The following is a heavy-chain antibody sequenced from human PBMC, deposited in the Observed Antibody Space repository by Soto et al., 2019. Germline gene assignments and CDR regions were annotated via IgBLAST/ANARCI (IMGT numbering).Heavy chain of an antibody. D-gene: IGHD3-3*01. CDR2: ISGSGGST. V-gene: IGHV3-23*01. CDR3: AKDRERITIFGVVRNDYGMDV. Sequence: PGGSLRLSCAASGFTFSSYAMSWARQAPGKGLEWVSAISGSGGSTYYADSVKGRFTISRDNSKNTLYLQMNSLRAEDTAVYYCAKDRERITIFGVVRNDYGMDVWGQGTTVTVSS. J-gene: IGHJ6*02. CDR1: GFTFSSYA.